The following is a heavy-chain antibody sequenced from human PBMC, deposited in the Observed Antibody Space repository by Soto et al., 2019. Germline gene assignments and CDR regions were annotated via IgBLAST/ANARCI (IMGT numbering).Heavy chain of an antibody. J-gene: IGHJ6*03. CDR2: IGAYNGNT. CDR3: ARGLSTPQYYDILTGYYNVRYYYYMDV. V-gene: IGHV1-18*01. Sequence: ASVKVSCKASGYTFTNYGITWVRQAHGQGLEWMGWIGAYNGNTHYTERLQGRVTMTTDTSTSTAYMELRGLRSDDSAVYYCARGLSTPQYYDILTGYYNVRYYYYMDVWGKGTTVTVSS. CDR1: GYTFTNYG. D-gene: IGHD3-9*01.